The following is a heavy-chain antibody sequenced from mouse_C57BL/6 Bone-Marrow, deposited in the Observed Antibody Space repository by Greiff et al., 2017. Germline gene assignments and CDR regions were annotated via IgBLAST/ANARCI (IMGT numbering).Heavy chain of an antibody. CDR2: IDPSDSET. J-gene: IGHJ3*01. V-gene: IGHV1-52*01. CDR1: GYTFTSYW. CDR3: ARGGFAY. Sequence: VQLQQPGAELVKPGASVKMSCKASGYTFTSYWMHWVKQRPIQGLEWIGNIDPSDSETHYNQKFKDKATLTVDKSSSTAYMQLSSLTSEDSAVYYCARGGFAYWGQGTLVTVSA.